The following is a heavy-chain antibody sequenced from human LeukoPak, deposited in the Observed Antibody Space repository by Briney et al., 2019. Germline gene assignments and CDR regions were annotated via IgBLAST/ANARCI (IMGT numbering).Heavy chain of an antibody. D-gene: IGHD4-23*01. CDR1: GFTFSSYS. J-gene: IGHJ4*02. CDR3: ANLLRWEPY. CDR2: ISYDGSNK. V-gene: IGHV3-30*18. Sequence: GGSLRLSCAASGFTFSSYSMNWVRQAPGKGLEWVAVISYDGSNKYYADSVKGRFTIPRDNSKNTLYLQMNSLRAEDTAVYYCANLLRWEPYWGQGTLVTVSS.